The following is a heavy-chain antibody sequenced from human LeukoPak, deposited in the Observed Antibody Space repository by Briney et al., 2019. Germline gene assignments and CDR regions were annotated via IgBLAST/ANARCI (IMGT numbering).Heavy chain of an antibody. J-gene: IGHJ4*02. Sequence: DSVKVSCKASGYTFTGYYMHWVRQAPGQGLEWMGWINPNSGGTNYAQKFQGRVTMTRDTSISTAYMELSRLRSDDTAVYYCARAYYDIAYYFDYWGQGTLVTASS. CDR3: ARAYYDIAYYFDY. D-gene: IGHD3-9*01. V-gene: IGHV1-2*02. CDR1: GYTFTGYY. CDR2: INPNSGGT.